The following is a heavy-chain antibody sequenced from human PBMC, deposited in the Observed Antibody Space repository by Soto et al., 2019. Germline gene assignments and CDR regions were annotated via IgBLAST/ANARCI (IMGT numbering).Heavy chain of an antibody. V-gene: IGHV3-30*18. J-gene: IGHJ3*02. Sequence: QVQLVESGGGVVQPGRSLRLSCAASGFTFNPFGMHWVRQAPGKGLEWVAIISYDGSKKYYADSVKGRFTISRDNSKNTLSLQMNIRRPEDTAAYYCSKGRLRFPSLRGNDCDIWGQGTMVTVSS. CDR1: GFTFNPFG. CDR2: ISYDGSKK. D-gene: IGHD1-26*01. CDR3: SKGRLRFPSLRGNDCDI.